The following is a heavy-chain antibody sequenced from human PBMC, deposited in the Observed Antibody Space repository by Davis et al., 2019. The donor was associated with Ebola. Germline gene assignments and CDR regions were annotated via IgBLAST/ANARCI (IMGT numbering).Heavy chain of an antibody. CDR2: IYSGGIT. J-gene: IGHJ6*02. D-gene: IGHD6-13*01. V-gene: IGHV3-66*01. Sequence: GESLKISCAASGFTVSSNYMSWVRQAPGKGLEWVSVIYSGGITYYADSVKGRFTISRDNSKNTLYLQMNSLRAEDTAVYYCASESIAAAGTLLYYYGMDVWGQGTTVTVSS. CDR3: ASESIAAAGTLLYYYGMDV. CDR1: GFTVSSNY.